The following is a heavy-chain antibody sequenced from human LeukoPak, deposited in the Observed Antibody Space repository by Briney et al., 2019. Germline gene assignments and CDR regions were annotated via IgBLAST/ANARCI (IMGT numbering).Heavy chain of an antibody. J-gene: IGHJ4*02. CDR3: PTARMLVFITEGGRFDY. D-gene: IGHD3-22*01. V-gene: IGHV3-15*01. CDR1: GFTFSNAW. Sequence: GGSLRLSCAASGFTFSNAWMSWVRQAPGKGLEWVGRIKSKTDGGATDYAAPVKGRFTISRDDSKNTLYLQMNSLKTEDTAVYYCPTARMLVFITEGGRFDYWGQETLVTVSS. CDR2: IKSKTDGGAT.